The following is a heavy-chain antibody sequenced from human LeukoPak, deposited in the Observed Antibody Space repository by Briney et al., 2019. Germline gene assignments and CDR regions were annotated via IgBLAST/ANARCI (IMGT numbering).Heavy chain of an antibody. J-gene: IGHJ4*02. D-gene: IGHD2-2*01. CDR2: ISYDGSNK. V-gene: IGHV3-30*04. CDR3: ARGRVEEYCSSTSCQRAYYFDY. Sequence: GGSLRLSCAASGFTFSSYAMHWVRQAPGKGLEWVAVISYDGSNKYYADSVKGRLTISRDNSKDTLYLQMNSLRAEDTAVYYCARGRVEEYCSSTSCQRAYYFDYWGQGTLVTVSS. CDR1: GFTFSSYA.